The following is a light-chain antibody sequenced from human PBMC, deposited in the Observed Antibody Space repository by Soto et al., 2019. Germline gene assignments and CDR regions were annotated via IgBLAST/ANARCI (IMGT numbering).Light chain of an antibody. J-gene: IGKJ5*01. V-gene: IGKV3-15*01. Sequence: EFVLTQSPGTLSLSPGERATLSCRASQTVRNNYLAWYQQKPGQAPRLLIYDASTRATGIPARFSGSGSGTEFTLTISSLQSEDFAVYYCQQYHIWPSITFGQGTRLEIK. CDR2: DAS. CDR3: QQYHIWPSIT. CDR1: QTVRNN.